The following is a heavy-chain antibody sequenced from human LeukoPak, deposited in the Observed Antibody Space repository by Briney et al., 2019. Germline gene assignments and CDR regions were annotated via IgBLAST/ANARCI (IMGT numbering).Heavy chain of an antibody. CDR3: AKEPRS. J-gene: IGHJ4*02. CDR2: ISGSGGNT. Sequence: GGSLRLSCAASGFTFSSYTMNWVRQAPGKGLEWVSGISGSGGNTYYADSVKGRFTVSGDNSQNTLYLQMNTLRAEDTAVYFCAKEPRSRGQGTLVTVSS. CDR1: GFTFSSYT. V-gene: IGHV3-23*01.